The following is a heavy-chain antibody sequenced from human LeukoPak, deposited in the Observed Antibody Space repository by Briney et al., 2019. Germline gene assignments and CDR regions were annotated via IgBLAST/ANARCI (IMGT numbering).Heavy chain of an antibody. CDR1: GFSFSVYW. CDR2: IKTDGSIT. J-gene: IGHJ4*02. V-gene: IGHV3-74*01. CDR3: ARDFFGSGVMTDENYFDY. Sequence: GGSLRLSCAASGFSFSVYWMHWVRQAPGKGPVWVSRIKTDGSITDYADFVKGRFTISRDNAKNSLYLQMNSLRAEDTAVYYCARDFFGSGVMTDENYFDYWGQGTLVTVSS. D-gene: IGHD3-16*01.